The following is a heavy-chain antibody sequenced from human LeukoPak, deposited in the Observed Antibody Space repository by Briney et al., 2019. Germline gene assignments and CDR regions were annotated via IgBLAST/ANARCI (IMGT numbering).Heavy chain of an antibody. CDR2: IRYDGSNK. CDR3: AKDGVGTTFETYYFDS. Sequence: GGSLRLSCAASGFTFSSYGMHWVRQAPGKGLEWVAFIRYDGSNKYYADSVKGRFTISRDNSKNTLYLQMNGLRAEDTALYYCAKDGVGTTFETYYFDSWGQGTLVTVSS. J-gene: IGHJ4*02. D-gene: IGHD1-26*01. V-gene: IGHV3-30*02. CDR1: GFTFSSYG.